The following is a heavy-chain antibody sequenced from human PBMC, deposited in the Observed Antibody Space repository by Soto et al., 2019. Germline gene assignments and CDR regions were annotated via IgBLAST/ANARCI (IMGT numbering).Heavy chain of an antibody. D-gene: IGHD6-19*01. CDR2: IYYSGST. Sequence: SETLSLTCTVSGGSISSYYWSWIRQPPGKGLGWIGYIYYSGSTNYNPSLKSRVTISVDTSKNQFSLKLSSVTAADTAVYYCARGGELHSGWYPDYGMDVWGQGTTVTVSS. CDR3: ARGGELHSGWYPDYGMDV. CDR1: GGSISSYY. V-gene: IGHV4-59*01. J-gene: IGHJ6*02.